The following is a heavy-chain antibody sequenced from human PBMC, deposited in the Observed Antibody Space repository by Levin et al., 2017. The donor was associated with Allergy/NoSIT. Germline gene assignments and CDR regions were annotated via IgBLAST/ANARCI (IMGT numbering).Heavy chain of an antibody. CDR3: AKDVKPERGHSYGTFDY. CDR2: ISSGGNT. CDR1: GFTFSSYG. J-gene: IGHJ4*02. D-gene: IGHD5-18*01. V-gene: IGHV3-23*01. Sequence: PGGSLRLSCAASGFTFSSYGMSWVRQAPGRGLEWVSAISSGGNTYYADSVKGRFTISRDISKNTLYLQMNGLRAADSAVYYCAKDVKPERGHSYGTFDYWGQGTLVTVSS.